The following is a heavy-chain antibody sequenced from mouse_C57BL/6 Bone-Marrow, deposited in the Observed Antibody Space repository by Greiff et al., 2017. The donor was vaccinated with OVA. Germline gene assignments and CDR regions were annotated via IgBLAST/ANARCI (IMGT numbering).Heavy chain of an antibody. D-gene: IGHD2-4*01. CDR3: TTTVSIYYDDY. CDR1: GFNIKDDY. CDR2: IDPENGDT. V-gene: IGHV14-4*01. Sequence: EVKLQQSGAELVRPGASVKLSCTASGFNIKDDYMHWVKQRPEQGLEWIGWIDPENGDTEYASKFQGKATITADTSSNTAYLQLSSLTSEDTAVYYCTTTVSIYYDDYWGQGTTLTVSS. J-gene: IGHJ2*01.